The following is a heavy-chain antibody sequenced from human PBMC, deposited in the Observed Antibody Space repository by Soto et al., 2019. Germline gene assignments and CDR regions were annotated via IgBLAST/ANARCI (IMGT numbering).Heavy chain of an antibody. J-gene: IGHJ6*02. V-gene: IGHV4-34*01. CDR3: ARGRRYCSSTSCHQSYYYYYGMDV. Sequence: SETLSLTCAVYGGSFSGYYWSWIRQPPGKGLEWIGEINHSGSTNYNPSLKSRVTISVDTSKNQFSLKLSSVTAADTAVYYCARGRRYCSSTSCHQSYYYYYGMDVWGQGTTVTVSS. D-gene: IGHD2-2*01. CDR1: GGSFSGYY. CDR2: INHSGST.